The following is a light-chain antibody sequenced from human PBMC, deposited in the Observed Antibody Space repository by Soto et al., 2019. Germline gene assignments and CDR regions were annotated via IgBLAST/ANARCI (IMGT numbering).Light chain of an antibody. CDR1: QSISNN. Sequence: EIVLRQSPATLSVSPGERATLSCRASQSISNNLAWYQQKPGQAPRLLIYGASTRANGIPARFSGSGSGTEFTLTISSLQSEDFAVYYCQQYNDWPPWTFGQGTKVDI. CDR3: QQYNDWPPWT. J-gene: IGKJ1*01. V-gene: IGKV3-15*01. CDR2: GAS.